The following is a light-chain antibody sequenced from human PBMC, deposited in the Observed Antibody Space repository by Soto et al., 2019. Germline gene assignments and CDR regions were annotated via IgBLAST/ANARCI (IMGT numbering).Light chain of an antibody. Sequence: EIVLTQSPVTLSLSPGERATLSCRASQSIGTHLGWYQQKPGQAPRLLIYDASNRATGIPARFSGSGSGTDFTLTISSLEPEDFAIYYCQRRSNWGSFGGGTKVEIK. CDR3: QRRSNWGS. CDR2: DAS. V-gene: IGKV3-11*01. CDR1: QSIGTH. J-gene: IGKJ4*01.